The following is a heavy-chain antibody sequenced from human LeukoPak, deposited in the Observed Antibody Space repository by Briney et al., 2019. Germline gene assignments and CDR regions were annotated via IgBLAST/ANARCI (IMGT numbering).Heavy chain of an antibody. D-gene: IGHD6-19*01. CDR1: GGSFSGYY. J-gene: IGHJ4*02. Sequence: PSETLSLTCAVYGGSFSGYYWSWIRQPPGKGLEWIGEINHSGSTNYNPSLKSRVTISVDTSKNQFSLKLSSVTAADTAVYYCARTTPSGWFDYWGQGTLVTVSS. CDR3: ARTTPSGWFDY. V-gene: IGHV4-34*01. CDR2: INHSGST.